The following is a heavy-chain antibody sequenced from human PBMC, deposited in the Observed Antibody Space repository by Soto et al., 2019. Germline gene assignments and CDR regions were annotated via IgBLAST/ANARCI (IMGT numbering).Heavy chain of an antibody. Sequence: EVQLVESGGGLVQPGGSLRLSCAASGFTVSSNYMSWVRQAPGKGLEWVSVIYSGGSTYYADSVKGRFTISRDNSKNTLYLQMNSLRAEDTAVYYCARDYYGSGYNWFDPWGHGTLVTDSS. D-gene: IGHD3-10*01. CDR1: GFTVSSNY. J-gene: IGHJ5*02. CDR3: ARDYYGSGYNWFDP. V-gene: IGHV3-66*01. CDR2: IYSGGST.